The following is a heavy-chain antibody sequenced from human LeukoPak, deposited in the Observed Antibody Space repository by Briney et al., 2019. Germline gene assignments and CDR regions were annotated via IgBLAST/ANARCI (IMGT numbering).Heavy chain of an antibody. Sequence: GGSLRLSCATSGFTFNSYGIHWIRQAPGKGLEWVTFIHSDGVQKYFADSVKGRFSISRDNSRSTVYLQMNSLSAEDTAVYYCAKDRPYFDFWGQGTLVTVSS. CDR1: GFTFNSYG. CDR3: AKDRPYFDF. J-gene: IGHJ4*02. CDR2: IHSDGVQK. V-gene: IGHV3-30*02.